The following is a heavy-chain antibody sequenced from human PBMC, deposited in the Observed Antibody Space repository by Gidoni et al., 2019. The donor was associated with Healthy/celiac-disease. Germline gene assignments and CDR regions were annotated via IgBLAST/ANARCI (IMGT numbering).Heavy chain of an antibody. CDR3: ARDRADNWNDGLGNYYYYGMDV. Sequence: QVQLVESGGGVVQPGRSLRLSCAAAGFPFSSYAMHWVRQAPGKGLEWVAFISYDGSNKYYADAVKGRFTISRDNSKNTLYLQMNSLRAEDTAVYYCARDRADNWNDGLGNYYYYGMDVWGQGTTVTVSS. V-gene: IGHV3-30-3*01. J-gene: IGHJ6*02. CDR2: ISYDGSNK. D-gene: IGHD1-20*01. CDR1: GFPFSSYA.